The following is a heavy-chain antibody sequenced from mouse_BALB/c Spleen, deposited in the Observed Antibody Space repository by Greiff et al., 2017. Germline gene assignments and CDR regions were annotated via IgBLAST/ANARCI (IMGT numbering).Heavy chain of an antibody. V-gene: IGHV1S41*01. D-gene: IGHD2-10*01. CDR1: GYTFTSYW. Sequence: ELVRPGTSVKLSCKASGYTFTSYWINWIKQRPGQGLEWIGRIAPGSGSTYYNEMFKGKATLTVDTSSSTAYIQLSSLSSEDSAVYFCAREGPYYGNSFSLFDYWGQGTTLTVSS. CDR2: IAPGSGST. CDR3: AREGPYYGNSFSLFDY. J-gene: IGHJ2*01.